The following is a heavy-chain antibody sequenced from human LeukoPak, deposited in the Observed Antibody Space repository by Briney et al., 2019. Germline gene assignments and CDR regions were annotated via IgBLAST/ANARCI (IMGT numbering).Heavy chain of an antibody. Sequence: GGSLRLPCAASGFTFSSYSMNWVRQAPGKGLEWVSSISSSSSYIYYADSVKGRFTISRDNAKNSLYLQMNSLRAEDTAVYYCASRSCSGGSCYGMEGYGMDVWGQGTTVTVSS. V-gene: IGHV3-21*01. D-gene: IGHD2-15*01. CDR1: GFTFSSYS. CDR3: ASRSCSGGSCYGMEGYGMDV. J-gene: IGHJ6*02. CDR2: ISSSSSYI.